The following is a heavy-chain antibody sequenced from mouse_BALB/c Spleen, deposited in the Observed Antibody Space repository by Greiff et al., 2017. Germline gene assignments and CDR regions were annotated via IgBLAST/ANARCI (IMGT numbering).Heavy chain of an antibody. V-gene: IGHV1S81*02. J-gene: IGHJ2*01. CDR3: ARDWGYDGYYFDY. CDR1: GYTFTSYW. CDR2: INPSNGRT. D-gene: IGHD2-14*01. Sequence: QVQLQQPGAELVKPWASVKLSCKASGYTFTSYWMHWVKQRPGQGLEWIGEINPSNGRTNYNEKFKSKATLTVDKSSSTAYMQLSSLTSEDSAVYYCARDWGYDGYYFDYWGQGTTLTVSS.